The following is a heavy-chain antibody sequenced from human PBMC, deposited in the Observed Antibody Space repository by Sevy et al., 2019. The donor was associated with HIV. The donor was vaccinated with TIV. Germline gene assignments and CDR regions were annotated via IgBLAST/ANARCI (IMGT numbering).Heavy chain of an antibody. CDR3: AKDRITAARFQH. CDR2: ISGSGGST. D-gene: IGHD6-13*01. J-gene: IGHJ1*01. V-gene: IGHV3-23*01. Sequence: GGSLRLSCAASGFIFSGYGMSWVRQAPGQGLEWASAISGSGGSTYYADSVKGRFTISRDNFRNTLYLQMNSLRAEDTAVYYCAKDRITAARFQHWGQGTLVTVSS. CDR1: GFIFSGYG.